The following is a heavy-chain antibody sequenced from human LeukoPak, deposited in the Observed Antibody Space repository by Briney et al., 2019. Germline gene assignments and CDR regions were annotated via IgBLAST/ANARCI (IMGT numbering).Heavy chain of an antibody. Sequence: GGSLRLSCAASGFTVSSNYMSWVRQAPGKGLEWVSAISGSGGSTYYADSVKGRFTISRDNSKNTLYLQMNSLRAEDTAVYYCAKTATPSGYYYGSGRTGFDYWGQGTLVTVSA. J-gene: IGHJ4*02. V-gene: IGHV3-23*01. D-gene: IGHD3-10*01. CDR3: AKTATPSGYYYGSGRTGFDY. CDR2: ISGSGGST. CDR1: GFTVSSNY.